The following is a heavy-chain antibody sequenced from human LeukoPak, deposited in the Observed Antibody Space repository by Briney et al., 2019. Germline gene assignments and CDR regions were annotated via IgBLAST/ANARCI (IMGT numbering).Heavy chain of an antibody. CDR3: ARVESIAAAY. Sequence: PSETLSLTCAVYDVSFSGYYWSWIRQPPGKGLEWIGEINHSGSTNYNPSLKSRVTISVDTFKNQFSLNLRSVTAADTAVYYCARVESIAAAYWGQGTLVTVSS. D-gene: IGHD6-13*01. CDR1: DVSFSGYY. V-gene: IGHV4-34*01. J-gene: IGHJ4*02. CDR2: INHSGST.